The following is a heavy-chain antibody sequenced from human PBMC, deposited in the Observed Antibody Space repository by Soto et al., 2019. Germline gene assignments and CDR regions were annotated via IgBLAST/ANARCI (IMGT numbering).Heavy chain of an antibody. CDR2: IDNAGTDS. J-gene: IGHJ6*04. D-gene: IGHD3-10*01. CDR1: GFTLRGRS. V-gene: IGHV3-74*01. CDR3: ARGWFGPDV. Sequence: EVQLVESGGGLVQPGGSLRLSFAASGFTLRGRSMHWVRQAPGKGLVWVSGIDNAGTDSTYADSVKGRFTSSRDNAKNMLYLQMNSLRVEDTAVYYCARGWFGPDVWGKGTTVTVSS.